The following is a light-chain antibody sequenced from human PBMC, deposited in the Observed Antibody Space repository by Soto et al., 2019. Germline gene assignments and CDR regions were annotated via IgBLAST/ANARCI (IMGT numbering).Light chain of an antibody. CDR3: QQYSRWT. Sequence: DIQMTQSPSTLSASVGDRVTITCRASQSISSWLAWYQQKPGKAPKLLIYKASSLESGVPSRFSGSGSGTEFTLTISSLQPDDFATYYCQQYSRWTFGQGSKVEIK. J-gene: IGKJ1*01. CDR2: KAS. CDR1: QSISSW. V-gene: IGKV1-5*03.